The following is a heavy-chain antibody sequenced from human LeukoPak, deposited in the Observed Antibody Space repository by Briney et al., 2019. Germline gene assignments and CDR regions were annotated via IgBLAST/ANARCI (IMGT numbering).Heavy chain of an antibody. Sequence: PGGSLRLSCAASGFTFSSYWMHWVRQAPGKGLVWVSRINTDGSSTSYADSVKGRFTISRDNAKNTLYLQMNSLRAEDTAVYYCARDKNSRYYYYMDVWGKGTTVTVSS. D-gene: IGHD1-7*01. J-gene: IGHJ6*03. CDR3: ARDKNSRYYYYMDV. V-gene: IGHV3-74*01. CDR2: INTDGSST. CDR1: GFTFSSYW.